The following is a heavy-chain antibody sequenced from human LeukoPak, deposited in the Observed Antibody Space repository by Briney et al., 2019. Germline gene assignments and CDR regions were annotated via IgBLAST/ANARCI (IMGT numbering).Heavy chain of an antibody. V-gene: IGHV3-33*08. D-gene: IGHD6-13*01. J-gene: IGHJ4*02. CDR1: GFTFSSYA. CDR2: IWYDGSNK. Sequence: QPGGSLRLSCAASGFTFSSYAMHWVRQAPGKGLEWVAVIWYDGSNKYYADSVKGRFTISRDNSKNTLYLQMNSLRAEDTAVYYCARDKAAYSSSRNYYFDYWGQGTLVTVSS. CDR3: ARDKAAYSSSRNYYFDY.